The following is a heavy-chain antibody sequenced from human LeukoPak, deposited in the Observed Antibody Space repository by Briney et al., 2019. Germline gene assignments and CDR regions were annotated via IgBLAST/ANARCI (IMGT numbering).Heavy chain of an antibody. CDR1: GFSFSTYA. Sequence: GGSLRLSCAASGFSFSTYAMGWVRQAPGKGLEWVSSISGTGDSTYYADAVKGRFTISRDNSKNTLYLQMNSLRAEDTAVYYCAKDQGYSSPDDYWGQGTLVTVSS. V-gene: IGHV3-23*01. CDR3: AKDQGYSSPDDY. J-gene: IGHJ4*02. D-gene: IGHD6-19*01. CDR2: ISGTGDST.